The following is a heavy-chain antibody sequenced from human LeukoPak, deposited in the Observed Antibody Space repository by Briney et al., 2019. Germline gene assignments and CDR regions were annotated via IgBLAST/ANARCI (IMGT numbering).Heavy chain of an antibody. Sequence: PGGSLRLSCAASGFTFSSYGMHWVRQAPGRGLEWVSGISWNSYGIGCADSVRGRFTISRDNAKNSLYLQMNSLRAEDTALYYCAKGEAPGSYYNHFDYWGQGTLVTVSS. D-gene: IGHD3-10*01. CDR3: AKGEAPGSYYNHFDY. CDR1: GFTFSSYG. V-gene: IGHV3-9*01. J-gene: IGHJ4*02. CDR2: ISWNSYGI.